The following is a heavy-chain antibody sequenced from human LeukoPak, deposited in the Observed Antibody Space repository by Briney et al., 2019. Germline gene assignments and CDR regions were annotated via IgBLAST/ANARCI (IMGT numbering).Heavy chain of an antibody. CDR3: ARGLYDILTGYYGNGDY. D-gene: IGHD3-9*01. V-gene: IGHV4-34*01. J-gene: IGHJ4*02. CDR1: GGSFSGYY. CDR2: INHCGST. Sequence: SETLSLTCAVYGGSFSGYYWSWIRQPPGKGLEWIGEINHCGSTNYNPSLKSRVTISVDTSKNQFSLKLSSVTAADTAVDYCARGLYDILTGYYGNGDYWGQGTLVTVSS.